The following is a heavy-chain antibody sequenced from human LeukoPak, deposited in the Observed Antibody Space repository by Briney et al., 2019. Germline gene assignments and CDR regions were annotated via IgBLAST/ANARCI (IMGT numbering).Heavy chain of an antibody. CDR2: ISGDSGST. D-gene: IGHD1-26*01. Sequence: GGSLRLSCAASGFTFDDYAMHWVRQAPGKGLEWVSLISGDSGSTYYADSVKGRFTISKDNSKNTLYLQMNSLRAEDTAVYYCARGGATEDYYFDYWGQGTLVTVSS. V-gene: IGHV3-43*02. CDR1: GFTFDDYA. CDR3: ARGGATEDYYFDY. J-gene: IGHJ4*02.